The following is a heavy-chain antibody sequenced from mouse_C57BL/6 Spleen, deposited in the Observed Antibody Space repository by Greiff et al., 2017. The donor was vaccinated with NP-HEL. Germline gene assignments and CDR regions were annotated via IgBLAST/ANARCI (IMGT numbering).Heavy chain of an antibody. CDR3: ARSAYYSNYLYYFDY. CDR2: INPNYGTT. CDR1: GYSFTDYN. J-gene: IGHJ2*01. Sequence: ESGPELVKPGASVKISCKASGYSFTDYNMNWVKQSNGKSLERIGVINPNYGTTSYNQKFKGKATLTVDQSSSTAYMQLNSLTSEDSAVYYCARSAYYSNYLYYFDYWGQGTTLTVSS. D-gene: IGHD2-5*01. V-gene: IGHV1-39*01.